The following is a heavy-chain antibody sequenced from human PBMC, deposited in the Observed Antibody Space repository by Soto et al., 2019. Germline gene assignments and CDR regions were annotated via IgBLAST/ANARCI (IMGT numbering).Heavy chain of an antibody. Sequence: PGGSLRLSCAASGFTFSSYGMHWVRQAPGKGLEWVAVIWYDGSNKYYADSVKGRFTISRDNSKNTLYLQKNSLRAEDTAVYYCARGLTSTVAAHDYWGQGTLVTVAS. CDR3: ARGLTSTVAAHDY. D-gene: IGHD2-15*01. V-gene: IGHV3-33*01. CDR1: GFTFSSYG. CDR2: IWYDGSNK. J-gene: IGHJ4*02.